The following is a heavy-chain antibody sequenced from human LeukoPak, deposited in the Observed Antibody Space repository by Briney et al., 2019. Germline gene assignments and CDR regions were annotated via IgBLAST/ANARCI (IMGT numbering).Heavy chain of an antibody. Sequence: GGSLRLSCAASGFTFSSYSMNWVRQAPGKGLERVSSISSSSYIYYADSVKGRFTISRDNAKNSLYLQMNSLRAEDTAVYYCARDQADFGDYIWGSYRNFDYWGQGTLVTVSS. CDR3: ARDQADFGDYIWGSYRNFDY. CDR1: GFTFSSYS. D-gene: IGHD3-16*02. J-gene: IGHJ4*02. V-gene: IGHV3-21*01. CDR2: ISSSSYI.